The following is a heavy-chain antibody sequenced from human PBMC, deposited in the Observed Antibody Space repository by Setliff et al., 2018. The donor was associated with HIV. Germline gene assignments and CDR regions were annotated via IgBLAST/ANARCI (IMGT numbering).Heavy chain of an antibody. CDR2: MNPSGAT. CDR3: ARVISGRGRELPDFDY. CDR1: EYTFATYA. V-gene: IGHV1-8*02. Sequence: ASVKVSCKASEYTFATYAIHWVRQATGQGLEWMGWMNPSGATGYAQELQGRVTMTRDTSISTAYMELSSLRSEDTAVYYCARVISGRGRELPDFDYWGQGTQVTVSS. J-gene: IGHJ4*02. D-gene: IGHD3-10*01.